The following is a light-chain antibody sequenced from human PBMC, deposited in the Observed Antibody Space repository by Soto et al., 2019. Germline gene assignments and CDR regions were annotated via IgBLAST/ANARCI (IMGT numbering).Light chain of an antibody. Sequence: EIVLTQSPGTLSLSPGERATLSCRASQSVRSNDLAWYQQKPGQAPRLLIYGASSRATGIPDRFSGSGSGTDFTLTISRLEPEDSAVYYCQHYGSSAYTFGQGTTLEIK. V-gene: IGKV3-20*01. CDR2: GAS. CDR1: QSVRSND. J-gene: IGKJ2*01. CDR3: QHYGSSAYT.